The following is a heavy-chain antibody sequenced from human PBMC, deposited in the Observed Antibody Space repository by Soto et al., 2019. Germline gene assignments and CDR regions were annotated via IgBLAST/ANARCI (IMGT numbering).Heavy chain of an antibody. D-gene: IGHD3-22*01. CDR2: IIPIFGTA. CDR3: ARPAITMIVVAPEPFVAFDI. J-gene: IGHJ3*02. V-gene: IGHV1-69*13. Sequence: ASVKVSCKASGGTFSSYAISWVRQAPGQGLEWMGGIIPIFGTANYAQKFQGRVTITADESTSTAYMELSSLRSEDTAVYYCARPAITMIVVAPEPFVAFDIWGQGTMVTV. CDR1: GGTFSSYA.